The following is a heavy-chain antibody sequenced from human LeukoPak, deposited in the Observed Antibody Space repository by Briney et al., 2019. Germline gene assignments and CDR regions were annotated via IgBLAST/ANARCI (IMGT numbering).Heavy chain of an antibody. CDR3: ARASTGYSSSWYTQAWGY. CDR1: GFTFSSYA. V-gene: IGHV3-30-3*01. J-gene: IGHJ4*02. D-gene: IGHD6-13*01. Sequence: GGSLRLSCAASGFTFSSYAMHWVRQAPGKGLEWVAVISYDGSNKYYADSVKGRFTISRGNSKNTLYLQMNSLRAEDTAVYYCARASTGYSSSWYTQAWGYWGQGTLVTVSS. CDR2: ISYDGSNK.